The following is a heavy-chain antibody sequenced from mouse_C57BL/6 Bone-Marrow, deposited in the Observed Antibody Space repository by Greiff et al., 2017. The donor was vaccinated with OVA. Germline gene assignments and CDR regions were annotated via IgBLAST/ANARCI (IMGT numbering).Heavy chain of an antibody. CDR1: GFTFSSYG. CDR3: ARHPYYDYDGAWFAD. J-gene: IGHJ3*01. D-gene: IGHD2-4*01. CDR2: ISSGGSYT. V-gene: IGHV5-6*01. Sequence: EVQVVESGGDLVKPGGSLKLSCAASGFTFSSYGMSWVRQTPDKRLEWVATISSGGSYTYYPDSVKGRFTISRDNAKNTLYLQMSSLKSEDTAMYYCARHPYYDYDGAWFADWGQGTLVTVSA.